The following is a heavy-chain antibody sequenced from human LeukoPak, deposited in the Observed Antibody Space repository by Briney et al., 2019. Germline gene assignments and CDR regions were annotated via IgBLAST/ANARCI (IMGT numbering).Heavy chain of an antibody. J-gene: IGHJ3*02. CDR1: GGSISSSNW. Sequence: SETLSLTCAVSGGSISSSNWWNWVRQPPGKGLEWIGEIYHSGSTNYNPSLKSRVTISVDTSKNQFSLKLSSVTAADTAVYYCARETPLKGSGIFFGGLSDAFDIWGQGTMVTVSS. CDR2: IYHSGST. D-gene: IGHD3-10*01. V-gene: IGHV4-4*02. CDR3: ARETPLKGSGIFFGGLSDAFDI.